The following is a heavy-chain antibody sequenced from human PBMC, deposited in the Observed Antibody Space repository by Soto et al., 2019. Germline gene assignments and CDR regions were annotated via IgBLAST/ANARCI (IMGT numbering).Heavy chain of an antibody. D-gene: IGHD6-13*01. V-gene: IGHV1-2*04. J-gene: IGHJ6*02. Sequence: QVQLVQSGAEVKKPGASVKVSCKASGYTFTGYYMHWVRQAPGQGLEWMGWINPNSGGTNYAQKFQGWVTMTRDTSISTAYMELGRLRSDDTAVYYCARSILGPYSSSWKGSYYYYYGMDVWGQGSTVTVSS. CDR3: ARSILGPYSSSWKGSYYYYYGMDV. CDR2: INPNSGGT. CDR1: GYTFTGYY.